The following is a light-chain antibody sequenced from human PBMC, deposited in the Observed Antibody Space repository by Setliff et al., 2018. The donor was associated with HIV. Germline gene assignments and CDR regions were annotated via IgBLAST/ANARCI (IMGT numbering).Light chain of an antibody. J-gene: IGLJ1*01. CDR3: SSYTSRNTYV. V-gene: IGLV2-14*03. CDR2: DVS. Sequence: QSALTQPASVSGSPGQSITISCTGASSDFGGYNYVSWYEQHPGKAPKLVIYDVSKRPSGVSNRFSGSKSGNTASLTISGLQAEDEADYYCSSYTSRNTYVFGTGTKGTVL. CDR1: SSDFGGYNY.